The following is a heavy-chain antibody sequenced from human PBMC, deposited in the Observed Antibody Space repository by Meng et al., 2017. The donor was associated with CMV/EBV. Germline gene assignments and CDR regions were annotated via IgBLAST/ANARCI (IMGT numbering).Heavy chain of an antibody. D-gene: IGHD2-2*01. CDR2: IYSGGST. CDR1: GFTVSSNY. Sequence: GESLKISCAASGFTVSSNYMSWVRQAPGKGLEWVSVIYSGGSTYYADSVKGRFTISRDNSKNTLYLQMNSLRAEDTAVYYCAKGDGLDQLQGPLVDYWGQGTLVTVSS. V-gene: IGHV3-66*02. J-gene: IGHJ4*02. CDR3: AKGDGLDQLQGPLVDY.